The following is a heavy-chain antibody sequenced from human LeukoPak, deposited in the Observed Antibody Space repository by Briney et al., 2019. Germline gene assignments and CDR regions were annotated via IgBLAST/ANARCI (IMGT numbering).Heavy chain of an antibody. J-gene: IGHJ5*02. CDR3: AGGGVVVVPAVWFDP. CDR2: INHSGST. CDR1: GGSFSGYY. D-gene: IGHD2-2*01. V-gene: IGHV4-34*01. Sequence: SETLSLTCAVYGGSFSGYYWSWIRQPPGKGLEWIGEINHSGSTNYNPSLKSRVTISVDTSKNQFSLKLSSVTAADTAVYYCAGGGVVVVPAVWFDPWGQGTLVTVSS.